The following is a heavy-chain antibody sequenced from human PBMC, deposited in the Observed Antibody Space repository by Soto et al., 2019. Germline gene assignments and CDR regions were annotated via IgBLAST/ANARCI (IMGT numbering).Heavy chain of an antibody. Sequence: SGPTLVNPTQTLTLTCTFSGFSLSTSGMRVSWIRQPPGKALEWLARIDWDDDKLYSTSLKTRLTISKDTSKNQVALTMTNMDPVDTATYYCARSIVAAGNRWFDPWGQGTLVTVSS. D-gene: IGHD6-13*01. CDR1: GFSLSTSGMR. CDR3: ARSIVAAGNRWFDP. CDR2: IDWDDDK. J-gene: IGHJ5*02. V-gene: IGHV2-70*04.